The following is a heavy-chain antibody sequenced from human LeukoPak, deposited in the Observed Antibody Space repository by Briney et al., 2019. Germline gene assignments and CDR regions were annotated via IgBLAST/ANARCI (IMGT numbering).Heavy chain of an antibody. CDR1: GGSISSYY. Sequence: PSETLSLTCTVSGGSISSYYWSWIRQPPGKGLEWIGYIYYSGSTNYNPFLKSRVTISVDTSKNQFSLKLSSVTAADTAVYYCAREPGGSSWYEDAFDIWGQGTMVTVSS. CDR2: IYYSGST. J-gene: IGHJ3*02. V-gene: IGHV4-59*01. CDR3: AREPGGSSWYEDAFDI. D-gene: IGHD6-13*01.